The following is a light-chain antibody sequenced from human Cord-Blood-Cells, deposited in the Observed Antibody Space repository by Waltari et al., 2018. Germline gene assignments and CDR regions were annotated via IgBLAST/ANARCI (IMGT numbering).Light chain of an antibody. CDR2: EVS. Sequence: QSALTQPPSASGSPGHSVTLPCTGTSTHVWGSNYVSGYQQHPGKAPKLMIYEVSKRPSGVPDRFSGSKSGNTASLTVSGLQAEDEADYYCSSYAGSNNWVFGGGTKLTVL. CDR1: STHVWGSNY. V-gene: IGLV2-8*01. J-gene: IGLJ3*02. CDR3: SSYAGSNNWV.